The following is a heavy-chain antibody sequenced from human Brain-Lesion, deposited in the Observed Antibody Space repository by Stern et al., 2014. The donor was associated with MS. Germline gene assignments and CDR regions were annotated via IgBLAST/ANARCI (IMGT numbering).Heavy chain of an antibody. CDR1: GYTLTELS. D-gene: IGHD6-13*01. V-gene: IGHV1-24*01. J-gene: IGHJ6*02. Sequence: VQLVESGAEVKKPGASVKVSCKVSGYTLTELSMHWVRQAPGKGLEWMGTFDPEDCETIYAQKFQGRVTMTEDTSTDTAYMELSSLRSEDTAVYYCATGDFRQQLVPGPYYFYGMDVWGQGTTVTVS. CDR2: FDPEDCET. CDR3: ATGDFRQQLVPGPYYFYGMDV.